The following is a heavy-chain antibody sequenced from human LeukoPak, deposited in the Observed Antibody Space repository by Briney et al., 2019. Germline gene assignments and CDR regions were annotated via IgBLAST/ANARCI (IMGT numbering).Heavy chain of an antibody. V-gene: IGHV4-34*01. J-gene: IGHJ4*02. Sequence: SETLSLTCAVYGGSFSGYYWSWIRQPPGKGLEWIGEIHHSGSTNYNPSLKSRVTIKVDTSKKQFSLKLSSVTAADTAVYYCARDPDYWGQGTLVTVSS. CDR3: ARDPDY. CDR1: GGSFSGYY. CDR2: IHHSGST.